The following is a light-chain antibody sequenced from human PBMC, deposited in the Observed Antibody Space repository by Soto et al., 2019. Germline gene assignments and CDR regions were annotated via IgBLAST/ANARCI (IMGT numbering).Light chain of an antibody. J-gene: IGLJ1*01. CDR3: AAWDDNLNAYV. CDR2: LGD. Sequence: QSVLTQPPSASSTPGQTVTISCSGSTSNIGTFYVYWYQHLPVTAPKLLIYLGDQRASGVSDRFSGSKSGTSASLAINGLRSDDEDDYYCAAWDDNLNAYVFGSGTKLTVL. V-gene: IGLV1-47*02. CDR1: TSNIGTFY.